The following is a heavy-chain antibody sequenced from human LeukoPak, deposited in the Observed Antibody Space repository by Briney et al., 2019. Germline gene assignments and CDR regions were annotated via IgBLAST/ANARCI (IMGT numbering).Heavy chain of an antibody. Sequence: SETLSLTCTVSGGSISSHYWSWIRQPPGKGLEWIGYISSIGSTDYNPSLKSRVTISVDTSKNQFSLKLTSVTAADTAVYFCARDPTTVTKGLDIWGQGTMVTVSS. J-gene: IGHJ3*02. V-gene: IGHV4-59*11. D-gene: IGHD4-17*01. CDR3: ARDPTTVTKGLDI. CDR2: ISSIGST. CDR1: GGSISSHY.